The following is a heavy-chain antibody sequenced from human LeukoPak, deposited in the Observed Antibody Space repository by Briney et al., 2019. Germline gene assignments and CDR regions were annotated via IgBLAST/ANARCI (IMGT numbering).Heavy chain of an antibody. CDR3: ARQSINKTRAVDY. CDR1: GFTFTTYW. Sequence: GGSLRLSCAASGFTFTTYWMSWVRQAPGKGLEWVAVISYDGSNKYYADSVKGRFTISRDNSKNTLYLQMNSLRAEDTAVYYCARQSINKTRAVDYWGQGTLVTVSS. J-gene: IGHJ4*02. D-gene: IGHD1-14*01. CDR2: ISYDGSNK. V-gene: IGHV3-30*03.